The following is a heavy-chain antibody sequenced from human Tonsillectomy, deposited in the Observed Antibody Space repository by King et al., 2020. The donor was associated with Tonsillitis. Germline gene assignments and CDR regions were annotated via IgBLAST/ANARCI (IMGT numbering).Heavy chain of an antibody. CDR1: GGNFSDFA. D-gene: IGHD3-3*01. V-gene: IGHV1-69*01. J-gene: IGHJ6*02. Sequence: VQLVQSGDEVKKPGSSVKVSCKASGGNFSDFAINWVRQAPGQGLEWMGGIIPSSATTNYAQKFQGRVTITADESTSTAFIDLRSLTSEDTAVYYCARDFDDCWSCYYVLIYGMDVGGQGTTVTVSS. CDR3: ARDFDDCWSCYYVLIYGMDV. CDR2: IIPSSATT.